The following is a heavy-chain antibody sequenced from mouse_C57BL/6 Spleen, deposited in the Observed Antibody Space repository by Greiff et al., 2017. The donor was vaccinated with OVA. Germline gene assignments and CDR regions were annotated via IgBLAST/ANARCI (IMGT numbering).Heavy chain of an antibody. CDR1: GFTFSDAW. CDR3: TGGAHYGSSPLDY. V-gene: IGHV6-6*01. D-gene: IGHD1-1*01. Sequence: EVQLVESGGGLVQPGGSMKLSCAASGFTFSDAWMDWVRQSPEKGLEWVAEIRNKANNHATYYAESVKGRFTISRDDSKSSVYLQMNSLRAEDTGIYYCTGGAHYGSSPLDYWGQGTTLTVSS. J-gene: IGHJ2*01. CDR2: IRNKANNHAT.